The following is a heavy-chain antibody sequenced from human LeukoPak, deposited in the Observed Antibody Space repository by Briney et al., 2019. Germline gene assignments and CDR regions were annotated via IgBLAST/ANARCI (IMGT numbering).Heavy chain of an antibody. CDR3: AKHYGSGTYYNYFTY. V-gene: IGHV3-23*01. CDR1: GFSFSSYA. Sequence: GGSLRLYCEASGFSFSSYALSWVRQAAGRGLEGVSAISGSGGNTYYADFVKGRFTISRDNSQNTLFLQMSSLRADDTATYYCAKHYGSGTYYNYFTYCGRGTLVSVSS. J-gene: IGHJ4*02. D-gene: IGHD3-10*01. CDR2: ISGSGGNT.